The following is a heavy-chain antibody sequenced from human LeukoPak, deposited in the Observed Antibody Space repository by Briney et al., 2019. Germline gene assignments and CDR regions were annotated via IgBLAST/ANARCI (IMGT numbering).Heavy chain of an antibody. D-gene: IGHD5-18*01. CDR2: IYPGDFDT. J-gene: IGHJ4*02. CDR3: ARAQYGYGDY. CDR1: GYSFTNYW. Sequence: GESLKISCKGSGYSFTNYWIAWVRQMPGKGLEWMGIIYPGDFDTRYSPSFQGQVTISADKSISTAYLQWSSLKASDIAMYYCARAQYGYGDYWGQGTLVTVSS. V-gene: IGHV5-51*01.